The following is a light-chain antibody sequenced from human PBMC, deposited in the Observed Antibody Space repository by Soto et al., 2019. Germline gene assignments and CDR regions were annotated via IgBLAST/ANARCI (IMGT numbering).Light chain of an antibody. J-gene: IGKJ1*01. Sequence: EIVLTQSPGTLSLSPGERATLSCRASQSVSSNYLAWYQRKPGQAPRLLIYVTSTRAPGIPDRFSGGGSGTDFTLTISRLEPEDFAVYYCQQYGNSPWTFGRGTKVEIK. CDR2: VTS. V-gene: IGKV3-20*01. CDR3: QQYGNSPWT. CDR1: QSVSSNY.